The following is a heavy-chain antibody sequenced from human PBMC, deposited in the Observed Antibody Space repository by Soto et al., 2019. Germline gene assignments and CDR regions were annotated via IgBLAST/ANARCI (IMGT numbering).Heavy chain of an antibody. J-gene: IGHJ4*02. V-gene: IGHV4-39*02. CDR3: ARDLGGWPDY. CDR1: GGSISSSSYY. Sequence: PSETLSLTCTVSGGSISSSSYYWGWIRQPPGKGLEWIGSIYYSGSTYYNPSLKSRVTISVDTSKNHFSLKLSSVTAADTAVYYCARDLGGWPDYWGQGTLVTVSS. D-gene: IGHD6-19*01. CDR2: IYYSGST.